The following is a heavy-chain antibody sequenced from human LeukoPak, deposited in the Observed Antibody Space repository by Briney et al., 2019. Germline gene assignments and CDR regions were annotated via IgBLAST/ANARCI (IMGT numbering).Heavy chain of an antibody. CDR2: IYYSGST. V-gene: IGHV4-31*03. J-gene: IGHJ4*02. CDR1: GGSISSGGYY. CDR3: ARPSCSSTSCSRRNYFDY. Sequence: SETLSLTCTVSGGSISSGGYYWSWIRQHPGKGLEWIGYIYYSGSTYYNPSLKSRVTISVDTSKNQFSLKLSSVTAADTAVYYCARPSCSSTSCSRRNYFDYWGQGTLVTVSS. D-gene: IGHD2-2*01.